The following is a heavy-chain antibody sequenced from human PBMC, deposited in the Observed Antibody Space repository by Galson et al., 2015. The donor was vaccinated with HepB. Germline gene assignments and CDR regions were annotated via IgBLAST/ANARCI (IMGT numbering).Heavy chain of an antibody. D-gene: IGHD6-13*01. CDR3: ARASAAAGTWFDY. J-gene: IGHJ4*02. CDR1: GGSISSSNW. Sequence: ETLSLTCAVSGGSISSSNWWSWVRQPPGKGLEWIGEIYHSGSTNYNPSLKSRVTISVDKSKNQFSLKLSSVTAADTAVYYCARASAAAGTWFDYWGQGTLVTVSS. CDR2: IYHSGST. V-gene: IGHV4-4*02.